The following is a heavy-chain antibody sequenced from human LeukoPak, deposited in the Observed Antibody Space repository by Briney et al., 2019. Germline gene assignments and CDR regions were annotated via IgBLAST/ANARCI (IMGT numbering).Heavy chain of an antibody. Sequence: SETLSLTCTVSGGSISSGDYYWSWIRQPPGKGLEWIGYSYYSGSTYYNPSLKSRVTISVDTSKNQFSLRLSSVTAADTAVYYCARGDGRVGAIHDAFDIWGLGTMVTVSS. CDR3: ARGDGRVGAIHDAFDI. CDR1: GGSISSGDYY. J-gene: IGHJ3*02. CDR2: SYYSGST. D-gene: IGHD1-26*01. V-gene: IGHV4-30-4*01.